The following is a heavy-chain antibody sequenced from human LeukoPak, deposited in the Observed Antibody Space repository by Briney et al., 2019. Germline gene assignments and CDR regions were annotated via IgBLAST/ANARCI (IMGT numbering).Heavy chain of an antibody. Sequence: GASVKVSCKAPGYTLSKLSIHWVRQPSGKGLEWMGAFDPEDGETIYAQEFQGRATMTADTSTDTAYMELSSLTSDDTAVYYCVTDPYTTTDANNFEPQGAYWGQGTLVTVSS. CDR1: GYTLSKLS. D-gene: IGHD5-24*01. CDR3: VTDPYTTTDANNFEPQGAY. V-gene: IGHV1-24*01. J-gene: IGHJ4*02. CDR2: FDPEDGET.